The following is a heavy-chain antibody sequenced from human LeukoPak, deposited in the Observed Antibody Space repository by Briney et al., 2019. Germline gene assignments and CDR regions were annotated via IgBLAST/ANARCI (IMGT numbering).Heavy chain of an antibody. CDR3: ARGDWYFDL. J-gene: IGHJ2*01. V-gene: IGHV4-59*12. Sequence: PSETLSLTCTVSGGSISTNYWNWIRQPPGKGLEWIGYIYYSGSTTYNPSLKSRVSISVDTSKNQFSLKLNSVTAADTAVYYCARGDWYFDLWGRGPLVTVSS. CDR1: GGSISTNY. CDR2: IYYSGST.